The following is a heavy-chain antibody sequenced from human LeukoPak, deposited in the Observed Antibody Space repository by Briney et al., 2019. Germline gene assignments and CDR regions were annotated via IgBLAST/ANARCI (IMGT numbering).Heavy chain of an antibody. V-gene: IGHV3-7*01. D-gene: IGHD3-10*01. CDR2: IKEDGSEK. CDR3: ARIPGSYQTFDY. Sequence: GGSLRLSCAASGFTFSSYWMSWVRQAPGQGLEWVANIKEDGSEKHYVDSVKGRFTISRDNAKNSLFLQMSSLRAEDTAVYYCARIPGSYQTFDYWGQGTLVTVSS. J-gene: IGHJ4*02. CDR1: GFTFSSYW.